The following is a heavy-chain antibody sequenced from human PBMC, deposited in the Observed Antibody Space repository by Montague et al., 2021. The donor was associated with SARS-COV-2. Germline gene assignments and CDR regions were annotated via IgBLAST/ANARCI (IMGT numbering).Heavy chain of an antibody. CDR3: AREPRVGQLLSIYYYGMDV. CDR2: IYYSGST. D-gene: IGHD2-2*01. CDR1: GGSISSGGYY. V-gene: IGHV4-31*03. J-gene: IGHJ6*02. Sequence: TLSLTCTVSGGSISSGGYYWSRIRQHLGKGLEWIGYIYYSGSTYYNPSLKSRVTISVDTSKNQFSLKLSSVTAADTAVYYCAREPRVGQLLSIYYYGMDVWGQGTTVTVSS.